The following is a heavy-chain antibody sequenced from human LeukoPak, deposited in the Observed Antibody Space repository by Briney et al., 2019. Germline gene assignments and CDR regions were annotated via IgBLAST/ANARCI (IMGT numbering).Heavy chain of an antibody. D-gene: IGHD2-15*01. CDR3: ARVGGYYFASDY. Sequence: ASVKVSCKASGYTFTSYGVSWVRQAPGQGLEWMGWISGYNGNTNYAQKFQGRVSMTTDTSTSTASMELRSLRSDDTAVYYCARVGGYYFASDYWGQGTLVTVSS. V-gene: IGHV1-18*01. J-gene: IGHJ4*02. CDR2: ISGYNGNT. CDR1: GYTFTSYG.